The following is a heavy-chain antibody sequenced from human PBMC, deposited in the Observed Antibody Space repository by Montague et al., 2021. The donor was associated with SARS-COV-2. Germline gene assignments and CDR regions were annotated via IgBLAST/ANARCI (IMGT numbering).Heavy chain of an antibody. CDR2: IYYSGST. CDR3: TRDSRTDFDWLFPDSGSYYYYMDV. V-gene: IGHV4-59*01. J-gene: IGHJ6*03. D-gene: IGHD3-9*01. Sequence: SETLSLTCTVSGGSISSYYWSWIRQPPGKGLEWIGYIYYSGSTNYNPSLKSRVTISVDTSKNQFSLKLSSVTAADTAVYYCTRDSRTDFDWLFPDSGSYYYYMDVWGKGTTVTVSS. CDR1: GGSISSYY.